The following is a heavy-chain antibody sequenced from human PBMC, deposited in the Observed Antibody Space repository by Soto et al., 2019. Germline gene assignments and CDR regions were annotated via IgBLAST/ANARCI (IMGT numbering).Heavy chain of an antibody. V-gene: IGHV4-59*01. CDR3: ARGGSRSYYNLKNSILDY. D-gene: IGHD3-10*01. CDR2: IYYSGST. CDR1: GGSISSYY. Sequence: SETLSLTCTVSGGSISSYYWSWIRQPRGKGLEWIGYIYYSGSTNYNPSLRSRVTISVDTSKNQFSLKRSSVTAADTAVYYCARGGSRSYYNLKNSILDYWGQGTLVTVSS. J-gene: IGHJ4*02.